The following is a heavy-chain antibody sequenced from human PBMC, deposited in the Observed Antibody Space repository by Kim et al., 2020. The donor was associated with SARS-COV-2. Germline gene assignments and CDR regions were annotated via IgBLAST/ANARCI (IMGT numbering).Heavy chain of an antibody. J-gene: IGHJ4*02. D-gene: IGHD3-22*01. CDR2: VYRSGNS. CDR1: GASISSGGYY. CDR3: AREDRQWLWGIDF. V-gene: IGHV4-31*03. Sequence: SETLSLTCNVSGASISSGGYYWSWIRQLPGKGLEWIGYVYRSGNSYHNPSLKGRITISVDTSKNLFSLKLNSVTAADTAVYYCAREDRQWLWGIDFWGQGILVTVSS.